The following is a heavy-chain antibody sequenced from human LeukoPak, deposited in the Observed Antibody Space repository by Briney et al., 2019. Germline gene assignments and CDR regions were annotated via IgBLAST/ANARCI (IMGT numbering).Heavy chain of an antibody. CDR2: IYYSGST. D-gene: IGHD3-22*01. CDR1: GGSISSGDYS. CDR3: AREGYYSDSSGYDY. J-gene: IGHJ4*02. V-gene: IGHV4-30-4*01. Sequence: SETLSLTCTVSGGSISSGDYSWSWIRQPPGKGLEWIGYIYYSGSTYYNPSLKSRVTISVDTSKNQFSLKLSSVTAADTAVYYCAREGYYSDSSGYDYWGQGTLVTVSS.